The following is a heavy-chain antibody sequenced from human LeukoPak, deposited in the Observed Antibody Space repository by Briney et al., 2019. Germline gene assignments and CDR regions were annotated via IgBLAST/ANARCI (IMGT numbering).Heavy chain of an antibody. CDR1: GFTFSSYA. J-gene: IGHJ6*03. Sequence: PGESLRLSCAASGFTFSSYAMSWVRQAPGKGLEWVSAIRGSGGGTNYGGSVKGRFTISRDNAKNTLYLQMNSLRAEDTAVYYCARDHLSSGSSPDYYYYYYMDVWGKGTTVTISS. CDR3: ARDHLSSGSSPDYYYYYYMDV. V-gene: IGHV3-23*01. D-gene: IGHD6-19*01. CDR2: IRGSGGGT.